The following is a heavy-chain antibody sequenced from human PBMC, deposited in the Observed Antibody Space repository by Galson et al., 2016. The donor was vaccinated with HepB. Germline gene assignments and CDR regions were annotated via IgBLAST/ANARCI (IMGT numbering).Heavy chain of an antibody. CDR1: GFTFYNYG. J-gene: IGHJ6*04. D-gene: IGHD1-26*01. CDR3: VQGSTAPAV. Sequence: SLRLSCAASGFTFYNYGMTWVRQAPGKGLEVVASISRGGDSRDYADSVKGRFTISRDNSKNTLSLQMNSLTADDTAIYYCVQGSTAPAVWGKGTTVTVSS. V-gene: IGHV3-23*01. CDR2: ISRGGDSR.